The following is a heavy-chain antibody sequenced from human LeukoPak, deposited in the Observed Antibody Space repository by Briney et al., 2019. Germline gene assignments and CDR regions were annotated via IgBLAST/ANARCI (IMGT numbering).Heavy chain of an antibody. D-gene: IGHD2-2*02. CDR1: GYTFTSYG. Sequence: ASVKVSCKASGYTFTSYGISWVRQAPGQGLEWMGWISAYNGNTNYAQKLQGRVTMTTDTSTSTAYMELRSLRSDDTAVYYCARRYCSSTSCYMGPSDYWGQGTLVTVSS. V-gene: IGHV1-18*01. J-gene: IGHJ4*02. CDR3: ARRYCSSTSCYMGPSDY. CDR2: ISAYNGNT.